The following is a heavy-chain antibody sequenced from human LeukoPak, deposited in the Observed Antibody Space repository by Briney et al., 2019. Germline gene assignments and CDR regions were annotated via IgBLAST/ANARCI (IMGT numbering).Heavy chain of an antibody. CDR2: ISYDGSNK. D-gene: IGHD6-13*01. CDR1: GFTFSSYG. V-gene: IGHV3-30*18. J-gene: IGHJ4*02. Sequence: RSGGSLRLSCAASGFTFSSYGMHWVRQAPGKGLEWVAVISYDGSNKYYADSVKGRLTISRDNSKNTLYLQMNSLRAEDTAVYYCAKDPRAAADKSVYFDYWGQGTLVTVSS. CDR3: AKDPRAAADKSVYFDY.